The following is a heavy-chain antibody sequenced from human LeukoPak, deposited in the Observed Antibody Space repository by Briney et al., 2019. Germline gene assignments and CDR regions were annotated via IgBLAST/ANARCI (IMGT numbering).Heavy chain of an antibody. D-gene: IGHD3-9*01. CDR2: INAGNGNT. J-gene: IGHJ6*04. CDR1: GYTFTSYA. CDR3: ASGILTGYPKYYYYGMDV. Sequence: ASVKVSCKASGYTFTSYAMHWVRQAPGQRLEWMGWINAGNGNTKYSQKFQGRVTITRDTSASTAYMELSSLRSEDTAAYYCASGILTGYPKYYYYGMDVWGKGTTVTVSS. V-gene: IGHV1-3*01.